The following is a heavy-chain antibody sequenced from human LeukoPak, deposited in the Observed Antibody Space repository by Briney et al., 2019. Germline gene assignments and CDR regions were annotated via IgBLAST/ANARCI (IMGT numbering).Heavy chain of an antibody. CDR2: IYHSGST. Sequence: PSETLSLTCTVSGGSISSGGYYWSWIRQPPGKGLEWIGYIYHSGSTYYNPSLKSRVTISIDTSKNQFSLKLTSVTAADTAVYYCARGYGGSYSYPDAFDIWGQGTMVSVSS. D-gene: IGHD1-26*01. V-gene: IGHV4-30-2*01. CDR3: ARGYGGSYSYPDAFDI. J-gene: IGHJ3*02. CDR1: GGSISSGGYY.